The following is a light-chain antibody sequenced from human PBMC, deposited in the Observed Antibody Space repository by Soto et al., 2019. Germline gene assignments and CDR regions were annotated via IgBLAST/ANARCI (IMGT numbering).Light chain of an antibody. CDR1: SGHSNYA. CDR3: QDWVTGIRI. J-gene: IGLJ2*01. V-gene: IGLV4-69*01. Sequence: QLVLTQSPSASASLGASVKLTCTLSSGHSNYAIAWHQQQPEKGPRFLMKLNSDGSHSKGDGIPDRFSGSSSVAERYLAVSPLQSEDEADNYCQDWVTGIRIFGRATKRTVL. CDR2: LNSDGSH.